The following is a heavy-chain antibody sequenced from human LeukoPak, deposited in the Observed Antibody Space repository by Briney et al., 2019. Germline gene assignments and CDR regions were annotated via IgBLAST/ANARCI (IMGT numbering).Heavy chain of an antibody. CDR2: ISYDGSKK. Sequence: PGGSLRLSCAASGFTFSSYAMHWVRQAPGKGLEWVAVISYDGSKKYYADSVKGRFTISRDNSKNTLYLQMNSLRAEDTAVYYCARDGIAAAALDYWGQGTLVTVSS. CDR3: ARDGIAAAALDY. D-gene: IGHD6-13*01. V-gene: IGHV3-30-3*01. J-gene: IGHJ4*02. CDR1: GFTFSSYA.